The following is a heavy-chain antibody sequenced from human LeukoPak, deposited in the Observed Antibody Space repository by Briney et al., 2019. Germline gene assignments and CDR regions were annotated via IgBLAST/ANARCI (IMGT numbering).Heavy chain of an antibody. J-gene: IGHJ6*03. D-gene: IGHD2-2*01. CDR3: ASDGLQYCSSTSCYNPRSYYYYYMDV. CDR1: GYTFTSYY. V-gene: IGHV1-46*01. Sequence: ASVKVSCKASGYTFTSYYMHWVRQAPGQGLEWMGIINPSGGSTSYAQKFQGRVTMTRDMSTSTVYMELSSLRSEDTAVYYCASDGLQYCSSTSCYNPRSYYYYYMDVWGKGTTVTVSS. CDR2: INPSGGST.